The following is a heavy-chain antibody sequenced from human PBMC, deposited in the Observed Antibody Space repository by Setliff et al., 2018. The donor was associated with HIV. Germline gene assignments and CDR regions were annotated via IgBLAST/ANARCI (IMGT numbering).Heavy chain of an antibody. CDR3: ARQSGYTRGWDIFGVVAGSFDI. CDR1: GGSISSGTYY. CDR2: IYYSGNT. V-gene: IGHV4-39*01. Sequence: SETLSLTYSVSGGSISSGTYYWGWIRQPPGKGLEWIGTIYYSGNTYYRPSLKSRVTISVDTSTNQFSLRLNSVTAADTAVYFCARQSGYTRGWDIFGVVAGSFDIWGQGTMVTVSS. D-gene: IGHD3-3*01. J-gene: IGHJ3*02.